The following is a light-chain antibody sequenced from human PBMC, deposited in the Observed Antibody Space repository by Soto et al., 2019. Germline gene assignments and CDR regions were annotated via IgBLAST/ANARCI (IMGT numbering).Light chain of an antibody. CDR2: KAS. CDR3: QQYNSYSPWT. CDR1: QSISSW. Sequence: DIQMTQSPSTLSASVGDRVTITCRASQSISSWLAWYQQKPGKAPKLLIYKASSLESGVPSRFSGSGSGTEFTLTISSLQPDDFANYYGQQYNSYSPWTFGQGTKVDIK. J-gene: IGKJ1*01. V-gene: IGKV1-5*03.